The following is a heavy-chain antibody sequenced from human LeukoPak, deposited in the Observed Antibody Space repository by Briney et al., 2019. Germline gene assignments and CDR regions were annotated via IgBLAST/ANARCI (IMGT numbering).Heavy chain of an antibody. V-gene: IGHV3-48*01. CDR3: ARVATDGGGFDP. CDR1: GFTFSSYG. J-gene: IGHJ5*02. Sequence: GGSLRLSCAASGFTFSSYGMHWVRQAPGKGLEWISYLSSDNYTIYYADSVKGRFIISRDNAKDSLYLQMNSLRAEDTAVYYCARVATDGGGFDPWGQGTLVTVSS. D-gene: IGHD3-16*01. CDR2: LSSDNYTI.